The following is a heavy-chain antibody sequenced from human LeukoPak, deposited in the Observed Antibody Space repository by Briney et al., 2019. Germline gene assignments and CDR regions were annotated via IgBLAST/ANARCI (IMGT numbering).Heavy chain of an antibody. Sequence: LRLSCAASGFTFSSYSMNWVRQAPGKGLEWIGEINHSGSTNYNPSLKSRVTISVDTSKNQFSLKLSSVTAADTAVYYCARRGTTRVHWGQGTLVTVSS. CDR2: INHSGST. CDR3: ARRGTTRVH. J-gene: IGHJ4*02. D-gene: IGHD1/OR15-1a*01. CDR1: GFTFSSYS. V-gene: IGHV4-34*01.